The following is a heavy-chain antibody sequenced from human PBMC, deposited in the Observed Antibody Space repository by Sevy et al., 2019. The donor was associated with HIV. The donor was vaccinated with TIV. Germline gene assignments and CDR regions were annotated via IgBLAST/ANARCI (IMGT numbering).Heavy chain of an antibody. Sequence: SETLSLTCTVSGGSISSSSYYWGWIRQPPGKGLEWIGSIYYSGSTYYNPSLKSRVTISVDTSKNQFSLKLSSVTAADTAVYYCARHSGEWEPAAFDIWGQGTMVTVSS. CDR2: IYYSGST. CDR3: ARHSGEWEPAAFDI. J-gene: IGHJ3*02. V-gene: IGHV4-39*01. D-gene: IGHD1-26*01. CDR1: GGSISSSSYY.